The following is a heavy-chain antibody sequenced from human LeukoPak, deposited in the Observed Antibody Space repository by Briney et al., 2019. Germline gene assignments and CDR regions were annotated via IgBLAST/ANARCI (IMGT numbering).Heavy chain of an antibody. V-gene: IGHV3-9*01. D-gene: IGHD3-3*02. CDR1: GFDFHDYA. CDR2: ISWNSRIL. Sequence: PGGSLRLSCAASGFDFHDYAMHWVRQAPGEGLEWVSGISWNSRILDYADSVKGRFTISRDNARNSLYLQMNSLRAEDTAVYYCAKDAFSQRGYFDYWGQGTLVTVSS. CDR3: AKDAFSQRGYFDY. J-gene: IGHJ4*02.